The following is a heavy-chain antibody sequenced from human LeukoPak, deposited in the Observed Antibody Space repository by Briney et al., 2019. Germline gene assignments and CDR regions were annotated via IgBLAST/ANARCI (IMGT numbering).Heavy chain of an antibody. V-gene: IGHV1-2*02. CDR2: INPNNGGT. Sequence: ASVKVSCKASGYTFTGYYMHWVRQAPGQGLEWMGWINPNNGGTNYAQKFQGRVTMTRDTSISTAYMELSRLRSDDTAVYYCARATVTYNWFDPWGQGTLVTVSS. CDR3: ARATVTYNWFDP. CDR1: GYTFTGYY. D-gene: IGHD4-17*01. J-gene: IGHJ5*02.